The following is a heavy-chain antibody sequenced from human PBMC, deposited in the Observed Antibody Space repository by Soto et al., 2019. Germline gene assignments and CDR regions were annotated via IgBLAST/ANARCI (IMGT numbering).Heavy chain of an antibody. J-gene: IGHJ4*02. V-gene: IGHV3-7*05. CDR3: TRYQWEKLHLFDS. CDR2: IKQDGSEK. CDR1: GFPFSDYY. Sequence: EVQLVESGGGLVQPGGSLRLSCVASGFPFSDYYMSWVRQAPGKGLEWVANIKQDGSEKYYVGSVKGRFTISRDNAKNSLYLQMNNLGAEDTAVYYCTRYQWEKLHLFDSWGQGTLVSVSS. D-gene: IGHD1-26*01.